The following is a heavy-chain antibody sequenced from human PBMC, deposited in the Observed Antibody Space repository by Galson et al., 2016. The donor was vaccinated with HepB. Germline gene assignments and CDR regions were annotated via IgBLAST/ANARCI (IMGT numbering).Heavy chain of an antibody. V-gene: IGHV4-59*01. CDR3: ARGRYRLDQ. D-gene: IGHD1-1*01. Sequence: SETLSLTCTVSGYSISSYHWSWIRLSPGQGLEWIGHIYYTGRTAYNPSLKSRITMSVDTSKNQFSLRLSSVTAADTAVYFCARGRYRLDQWGQGTLVTVSS. CDR2: IYYTGRT. CDR1: GYSISSYH. J-gene: IGHJ4*02.